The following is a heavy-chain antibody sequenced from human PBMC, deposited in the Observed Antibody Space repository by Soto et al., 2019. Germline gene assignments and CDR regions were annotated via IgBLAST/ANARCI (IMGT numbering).Heavy chain of an antibody. V-gene: IGHV1-18*01. D-gene: IGHD3-22*01. J-gene: IGHJ4*02. Sequence: GASVKVSCKASGYTFTNYGISCVLQAPGQGLEWMGWISGYNGKTNYAQKFQGRVTMTTDTSTSTAYMELRSLRSDDTAVYYCARVWLNRYYFDYWGQGTLVTVSS. CDR2: ISGYNGKT. CDR1: GYTFTNYG. CDR3: ARVWLNRYYFDY.